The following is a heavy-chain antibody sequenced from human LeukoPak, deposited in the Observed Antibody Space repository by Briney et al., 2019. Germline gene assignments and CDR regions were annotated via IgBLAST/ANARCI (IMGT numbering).Heavy chain of an antibody. CDR3: ASRNKMGCSSTSCYMSRGFNY. CDR2: IKQDGSEK. CDR1: GFTFSSYW. V-gene: IGHV3-7*01. D-gene: IGHD2-2*02. Sequence: GGSLRLSCAASGFTFSSYWMSWVRQAPGKGLEWVANIKQDGSEKYYVDSVKGRFTISRDNAKNSLYLQMNSLRAEDTAVYYCASRNKMGCSSTSCYMSRGFNYWGQGTLVTVSS. J-gene: IGHJ4*02.